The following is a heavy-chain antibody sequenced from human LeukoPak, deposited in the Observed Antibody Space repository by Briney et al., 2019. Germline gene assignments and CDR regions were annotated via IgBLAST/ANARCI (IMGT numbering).Heavy chain of an antibody. J-gene: IGHJ4*02. D-gene: IGHD3-10*01. Sequence: GGSLRLSCAASGFTVSSNYMSWVRQAPGKGLEWVSVIYSGGSTYYADSVKGRFTISRDNSKNTLYLQMNSLRAEDTAVYYCARGHYGSGSYVPFDHWGQGTLVTVSS. CDR3: ARGHYGSGSYVPFDH. CDR1: GFTVSSNY. V-gene: IGHV3-53*01. CDR2: IYSGGST.